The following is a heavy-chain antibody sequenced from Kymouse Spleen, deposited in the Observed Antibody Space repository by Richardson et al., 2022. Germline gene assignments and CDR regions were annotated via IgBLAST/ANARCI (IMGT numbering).Heavy chain of an antibody. CDR2: ISWNSGSI. CDR1: GFTFDDYA. Sequence: EVQLVESGGGLVQPGRSLRLSCAASGFTFDDYAMHWVRQAPGKGLEWVSGISWNSGSIGYADSVKGRFTISRDNAKNSLYLQMNSLRAEDTALYYCAKDRNLYSSSPWGNGMDVWGQGTTVTVSS. CDR3: AKDRNLYSSSPWGNGMDV. J-gene: IGHJ6*02. D-gene: IGHD6-6*01. V-gene: IGHV3-9*01.